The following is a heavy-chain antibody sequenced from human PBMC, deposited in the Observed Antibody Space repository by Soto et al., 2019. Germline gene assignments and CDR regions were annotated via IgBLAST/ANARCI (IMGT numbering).Heavy chain of an antibody. Sequence: QVQLVQSGAEVKKPGASVKASCKAAGYTFTSCYMHWVRQAPGQGFEWMGIINPSGGSTSYAQKFQGSVTMTRDTSTSTVYMELSSLRSEDTAVYYCARDDRDAFDIWGQGTMVTVSS. CDR3: ARDDRDAFDI. J-gene: IGHJ3*02. V-gene: IGHV1-46*01. CDR1: GYTFTSCY. CDR2: INPSGGST.